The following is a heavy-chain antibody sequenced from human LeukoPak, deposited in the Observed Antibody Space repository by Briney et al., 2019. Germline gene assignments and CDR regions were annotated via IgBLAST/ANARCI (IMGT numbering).Heavy chain of an antibody. V-gene: IGHV3-11*04. Sequence: GGSLRLSCAASGFTFSDYYMSWIRQAPGKGLEWVSYISSSGSTIYYADSVKGRFTISRDNSKNTLYLQMNSLRAEDTAVYYCARDKDAHPGGRPSYYFDYWGQGTLVTVSS. CDR3: ARDKDAHPGGRPSYYFDY. CDR2: ISSSGSTI. D-gene: IGHD1-14*01. J-gene: IGHJ4*02. CDR1: GFTFSDYY.